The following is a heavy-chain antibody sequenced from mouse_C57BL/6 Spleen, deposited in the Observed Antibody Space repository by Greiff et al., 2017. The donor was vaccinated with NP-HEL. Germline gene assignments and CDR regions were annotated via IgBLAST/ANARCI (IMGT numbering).Heavy chain of an antibody. CDR2: IDPSDSYT. CDR3: ARSIITTVLDY. CDR1: GYTFTSYW. J-gene: IGHJ4*01. D-gene: IGHD1-1*01. V-gene: IGHV1-50*01. Sequence: QVQLQQSGAELVKPGASVKLSCKASGYTFTSYWMQWVKQRPGQGLEWIGEIDPSDSYTNYNQKFKGKATLTVDTSSSTAYMQLSSLTSEDSAVYYCARSIITTVLDYWGQGTSVTVSS.